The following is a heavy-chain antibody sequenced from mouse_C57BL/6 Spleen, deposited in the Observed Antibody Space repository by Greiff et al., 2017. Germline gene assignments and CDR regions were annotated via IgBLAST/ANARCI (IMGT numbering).Heavy chain of an antibody. D-gene: IGHD2-1*01. CDR2: IDPEDGDT. CDR3: TKIPYGNYEDY. V-gene: IGHV14-1*01. J-gene: IGHJ2*01. CDR1: GFNIKDYY. Sequence: EVQLQQSGAELVRPGASVKLSCTASGFNIKDYYMHWVKQRPEQGLEWIGRIDPEDGDTEYAPKFQGKATMTADTSSNTAYLQLSSLTSEDTAVYYCTKIPYGNYEDYWGQGTTLTVSS.